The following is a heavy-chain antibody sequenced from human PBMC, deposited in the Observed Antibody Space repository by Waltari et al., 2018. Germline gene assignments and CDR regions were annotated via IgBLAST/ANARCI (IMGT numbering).Heavy chain of an antibody. Sequence: QVNLVESGGGVVQPGGSLRLSCATSGFPFRNFGMHWVRQAPGKGLEWVALIWFDGSDKFYADSVRGRFTISRDNSARTLYLDMDSLRLDDTAMYYCAKDAFGNTYLDFWGQGTLVTVSS. CDR3: AKDAFGNTYLDF. J-gene: IGHJ4*02. D-gene: IGHD2-2*02. CDR2: IWFDGSDK. V-gene: IGHV3-30*02. CDR1: GFPFRNFG.